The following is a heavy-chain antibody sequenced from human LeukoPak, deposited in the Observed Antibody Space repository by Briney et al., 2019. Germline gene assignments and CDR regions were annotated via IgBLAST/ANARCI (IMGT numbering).Heavy chain of an antibody. CDR1: GGSFSGYY. Sequence: SETLSLTCGVYGGSFSGYYWTWIRQPPGKGLEWIGEINHSGSTNYNPSLKSRVTISVDTSKNQFSLKLSSVTAADTAVYYCARGSNWFVYYYGMDVWGQGTTVTVSS. D-gene: IGHD4-4*01. J-gene: IGHJ6*02. V-gene: IGHV4-34*01. CDR3: ARGSNWFVYYYGMDV. CDR2: INHSGST.